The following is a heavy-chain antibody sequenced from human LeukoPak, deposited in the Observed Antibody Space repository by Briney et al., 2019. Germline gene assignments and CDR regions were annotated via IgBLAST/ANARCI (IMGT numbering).Heavy chain of an antibody. CDR1: GYSISSASY. Sequence: PSETLSLTCAVSGYSISSASYWGCIRQPPGKGLEWIGSISPSGNTYYNPSLKSRISISLDTSKNQFSLKLTSMTAADTAFYYCARRAYSDLYFDYWGQGTLVTVSS. D-gene: IGHD4-11*01. V-gene: IGHV4-38-2*01. J-gene: IGHJ4*02. CDR2: ISPSGNT. CDR3: ARRAYSDLYFDY.